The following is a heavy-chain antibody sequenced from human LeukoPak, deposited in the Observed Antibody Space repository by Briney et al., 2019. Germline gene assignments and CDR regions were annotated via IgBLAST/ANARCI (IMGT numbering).Heavy chain of an antibody. Sequence: GATVKLSCKASGGTFSSYAISWVRQAPGQGLEWMGGIIPIFGTANYAQKFQGIVTITTDGATITADMELSRLRSEDTAVYYCARGLGRWLQGPRAFDIWGQGTMDTVSS. D-gene: IGHD5-24*01. CDR1: GGTFSSYA. CDR3: ARGLGRWLQGPRAFDI. CDR2: IIPIFGTA. J-gene: IGHJ3*02. V-gene: IGHV1-69*05.